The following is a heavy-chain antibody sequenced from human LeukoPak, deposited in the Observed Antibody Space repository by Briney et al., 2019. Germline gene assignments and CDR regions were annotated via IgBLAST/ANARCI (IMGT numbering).Heavy chain of an antibody. D-gene: IGHD6-13*01. CDR3: ARQRGAAAGSCSDC. CDR2: IKQDGSEK. J-gene: IGHJ4*02. CDR1: GFTFSSYW. V-gene: IGHV3-7*05. Sequence: GGSLRLSCAASGFTFSSYWMTWVRQAPGRGLEWVANIKQDGSEKHYVDSVKGRFTISRDNAKNSLYLQMNSLRAEDTAVYYCARQRGAAAGSCSDCWGQGTLVTVSS.